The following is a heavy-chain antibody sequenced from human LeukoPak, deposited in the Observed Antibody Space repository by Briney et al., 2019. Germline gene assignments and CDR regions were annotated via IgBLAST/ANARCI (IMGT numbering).Heavy chain of an antibody. CDR3: ARAMERCSGGSCYHGVDAFDI. CDR2: IYSGGST. V-gene: IGHV3-66*01. D-gene: IGHD2-15*01. J-gene: IGHJ3*02. CDR1: GFTVSSNY. Sequence: GGSLRLSCAASGFTVSSNYMSWVRQAPGKGLEWVSVIYSGGSTYYADSVKGRFTISRDNSKNTLYLQMNSLRAEDTAVYYCARAMERCSGGSCYHGVDAFDIWGQGTMVTVSS.